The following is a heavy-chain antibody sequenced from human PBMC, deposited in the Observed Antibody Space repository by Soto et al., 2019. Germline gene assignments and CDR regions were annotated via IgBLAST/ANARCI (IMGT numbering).Heavy chain of an antibody. CDR2: IIPIFGTA. Sequence: QVQLVQSGAEVKKPGSSVKVSCKASGGTFSSYAISWVRQAPGQGLEWMGGIIPIFGTANYAQKFQGRVTITADESTSTAYMELSSLRSEDTAVYYCARGSTESHRDGYNTAQGDWGQGTLVTVSS. CDR1: GGTFSSYA. D-gene: IGHD5-12*01. J-gene: IGHJ4*02. V-gene: IGHV1-69*12. CDR3: ARGSTESHRDGYNTAQGD.